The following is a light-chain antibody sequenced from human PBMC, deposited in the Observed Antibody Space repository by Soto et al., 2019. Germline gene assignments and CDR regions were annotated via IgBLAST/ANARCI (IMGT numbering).Light chain of an antibody. CDR3: QQHNDWPT. Sequence: EVVLTQSPDTLSLPPGQRATLSCTASERVSSKLVWYQKTPDQAPRLLIHDASTRAGGIPGMIGRSWCRAEFILTSSREESEDFAMYYCQQHNDWPTFGQGTRLEIK. CDR2: DAS. CDR1: ERVSSK. V-gene: IGKV3-15*01. J-gene: IGKJ5*01.